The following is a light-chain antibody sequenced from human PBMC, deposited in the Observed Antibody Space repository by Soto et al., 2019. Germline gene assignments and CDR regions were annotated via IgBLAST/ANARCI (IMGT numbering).Light chain of an antibody. CDR2: RTF. CDR1: QTIASRY. Sequence: EIVLTQSPGTLSLSPGERATLSCRASQTIASRYLAWYQHQPGQAPRLLIYRTFARAPSIPDRFSGGGSGRDFTLTISRLEREDFAVYYCQQYDTSPPTFGQGTRLDIK. V-gene: IGKV3-20*01. CDR3: QQYDTSPPT. J-gene: IGKJ5*01.